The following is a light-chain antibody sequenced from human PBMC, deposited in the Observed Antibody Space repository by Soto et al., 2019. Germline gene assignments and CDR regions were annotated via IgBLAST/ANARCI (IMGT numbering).Light chain of an antibody. CDR1: QGIGNA. CDR2: DAS. Sequence: IQMTQSPSSLSASVGDRVTISCRASQGIGNALGWYQQKPGKPPKLLIYDASTLQSGVPSRFSGTASGTDFTLTINSLQPEDFATYYCQQFNNWPVTFGPGTKVDIK. V-gene: IGKV1D-13*01. J-gene: IGKJ3*01. CDR3: QQFNNWPVT.